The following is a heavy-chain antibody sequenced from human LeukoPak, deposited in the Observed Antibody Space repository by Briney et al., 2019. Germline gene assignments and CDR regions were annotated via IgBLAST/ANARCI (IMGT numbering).Heavy chain of an antibody. CDR1: GFSFSSYG. J-gene: IGHJ5*02. CDR3: AKDALLHISGWLNWFDP. Sequence: PGGTLGLSCAASGFSFSSYGMSWVRQAPGKGQEWVSAISGGGGSTYYTDSVKGRFTISRDNSNNTLYLQMNSLRADDTAVYYCAKDALLHISGWLNWFDPWGQGTLVTVSS. V-gene: IGHV3-23*01. CDR2: ISGGGGST. D-gene: IGHD6-19*01.